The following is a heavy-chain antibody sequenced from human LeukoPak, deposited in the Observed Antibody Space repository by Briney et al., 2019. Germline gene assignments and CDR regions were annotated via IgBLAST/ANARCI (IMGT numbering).Heavy chain of an antibody. CDR2: IYYSGST. D-gene: IGHD3-9*01. J-gene: IGHJ4*02. CDR3: ARDKGLRYFDWSYNTNYYFDY. Sequence: WIRQPPGKGLEWIGSIYYSGSTYYNPSLKSRVTISVDTSKNQFSLKLSSVTAADTAVYYCARDKGLRYFDWSYNTNYYFDYWGQGTLVTVSS. V-gene: IGHV4-39*07.